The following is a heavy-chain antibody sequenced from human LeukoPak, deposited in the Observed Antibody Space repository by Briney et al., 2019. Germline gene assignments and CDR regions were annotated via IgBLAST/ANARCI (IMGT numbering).Heavy chain of an antibody. D-gene: IGHD1-1*01. CDR1: GFTFSRYS. CDR2: ISDSGNSK. CDR3: ARDYGTSAIDY. J-gene: IGHJ4*02. Sequence: GGSLRLSCAASGFTFSRYSMNWVRQAPGKGLEWVSSISDSGNSKYYANSVRGRFTISRDNDKNSLSLHMNSLSAEDTAVYYCARDYGTSAIDYWGQGTLVTVSS. V-gene: IGHV3-21*01.